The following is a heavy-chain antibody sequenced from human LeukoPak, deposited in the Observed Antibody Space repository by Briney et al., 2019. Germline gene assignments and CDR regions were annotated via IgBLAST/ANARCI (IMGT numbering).Heavy chain of an antibody. J-gene: IGHJ4*02. CDR2: INPSGGST. V-gene: IGHV1-46*01. D-gene: IGHD3-22*01. CDR1: GYTFTSYY. Sequence: ASVKVSCKASGYTFTSYYLHWVRQAPGQGLEWIGIINPSGGSTSYAQKFQGRVTMTRDTPTSTVYMELSSLRSEDTAVYYCARGYYYDSSGPSFDCWGQGTLVTVSS. CDR3: ARGYYYDSSGPSFDC.